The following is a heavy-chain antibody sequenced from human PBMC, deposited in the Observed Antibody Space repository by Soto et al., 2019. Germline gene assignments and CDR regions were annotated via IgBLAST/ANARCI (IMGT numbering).Heavy chain of an antibody. CDR2: IYYSGSN. J-gene: IGHJ4*02. CDR1: GGSVSSNIYY. D-gene: IGHD3-22*01. V-gene: IGHV4-31*03. CDR3: ARGYDYDSGGYLFDY. Sequence: QVQLQESGPGLVKPSQTLSLTCSVSGGSVSSNIYYWTWIRQHPGKGPEWIGHIYYSGSNYYNPSLKSRVTISLDMSKNQFSLKLTSVSAADTAVYYCARGYDYDSGGYLFDYWGQGTLVTVSS.